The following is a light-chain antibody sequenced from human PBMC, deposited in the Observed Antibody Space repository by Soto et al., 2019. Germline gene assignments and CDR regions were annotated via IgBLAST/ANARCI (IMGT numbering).Light chain of an antibody. Sequence: QSVLTQPPSVSAAPGQKITISCSGSDSNIWYNSVSWYQQLPGTAPKLLISENDERPSDLPDRFSAPKSGTSATLGITGLQTGDEATYFCGTWDNGLSAVVFGGGTKVTVL. CDR1: DSNIWYNS. V-gene: IGLV1-51*02. CDR2: END. CDR3: GTWDNGLSAVV. J-gene: IGLJ3*02.